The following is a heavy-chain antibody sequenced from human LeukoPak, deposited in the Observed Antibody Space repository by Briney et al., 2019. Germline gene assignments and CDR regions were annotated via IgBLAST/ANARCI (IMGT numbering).Heavy chain of an antibody. D-gene: IGHD6-13*01. J-gene: IGHJ5*02. CDR3: ARVRGFSSSWYPSYNWFDP. CDR2: INHSGST. CDR1: GGSFSGYY. V-gene: IGHV4-34*01. Sequence: SETLSLTCAVYGGSFSGYYWSWIRQPPGKGLEWIGEINHSGSTNYNPSLKSRVTISVDTSKNQFSLKVSSVTAADTAVYYCARVRGFSSSWYPSYNWFDPWGQGTLVTVSS.